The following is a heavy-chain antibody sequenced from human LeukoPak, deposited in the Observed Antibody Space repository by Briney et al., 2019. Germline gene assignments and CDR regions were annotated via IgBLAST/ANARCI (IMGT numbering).Heavy chain of an antibody. CDR2: ISDSGTTI. CDR3: ARVRYFDWLGPFDY. V-gene: IGHV3-48*03. D-gene: IGHD3-9*01. Sequence: GGSLRLSCAASGFTFSNYEMNWVRQAPGKGLEWVSYISDSGTTIYYGDSVKGRFTISRDNAKKSLYLQMNSLRAEDTAVYYCARVRYFDWLGPFDYWGQGTLVTVSS. J-gene: IGHJ4*02. CDR1: GFTFSNYE.